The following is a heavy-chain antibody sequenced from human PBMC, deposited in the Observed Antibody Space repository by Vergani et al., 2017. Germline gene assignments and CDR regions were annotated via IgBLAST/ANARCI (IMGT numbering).Heavy chain of an antibody. Sequence: QVQLQESGPGLVKPSQTLSLTCSVSGVSVSSTAFYWSWIRQPPGKGLEWIGYIYYSGSTNYNPSLKSRVTISVDTSKNQFSLKLSSVTAADTAVYYCARELTSVGYYYYMDVWGKGTTVTVSS. CDR2: IYYSGST. D-gene: IGHD4-23*01. J-gene: IGHJ6*03. CDR1: GVSVSSTAFY. CDR3: ARELTSVGYYYYMDV. V-gene: IGHV4-61*08.